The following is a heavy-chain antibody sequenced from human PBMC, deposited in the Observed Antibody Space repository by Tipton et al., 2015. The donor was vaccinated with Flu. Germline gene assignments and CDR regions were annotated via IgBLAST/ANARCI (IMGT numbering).Heavy chain of an antibody. Sequence: VQLVQSGAEVKKPGESLRISCKASGYRFSDKWIGWVRQVPGKGLEWMGIIYPGDSDIRYSPSFQGQVTISVDRSSSTTYLQWTSLKVSDTALYYCARTLYDFWSGTHYYHYGMDVWGQGTTVTVSS. J-gene: IGHJ6*02. CDR1: GYRFSDKW. CDR2: IYPGDSDI. V-gene: IGHV5-51*01. D-gene: IGHD3-3*01. CDR3: ARTLYDFWSGTHYYHYGMDV.